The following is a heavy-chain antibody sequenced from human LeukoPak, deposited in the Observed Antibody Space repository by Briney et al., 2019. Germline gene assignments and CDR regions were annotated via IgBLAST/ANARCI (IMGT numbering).Heavy chain of an antibody. V-gene: IGHV3-23*01. Sequence: GGSLRLSCAASGFTFSGYAMSWVRQAPGKGLEWVSAISGSGGSTYYADSVKGRFTISRDNSKNTLYLQMNSLRAEDTAVYYCAKDSRRPYYYDSSGAPIDYWGQGTLVTVSS. CDR1: GFTFSGYA. CDR2: ISGSGGST. CDR3: AKDSRRPYYYDSSGAPIDY. J-gene: IGHJ4*02. D-gene: IGHD3-22*01.